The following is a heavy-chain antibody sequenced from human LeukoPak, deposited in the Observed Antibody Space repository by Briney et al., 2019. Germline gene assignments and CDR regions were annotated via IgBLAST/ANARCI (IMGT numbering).Heavy chain of an antibody. Sequence: GGSLRLSCAGSGFTFSRFWLSWVRQAPRKGLEWVANIKQDGSEKYYVDSVKGRFTISKDNAKNSLYLQMNSLRAEDTAVYYCARLDDFWSGYWGNYYYYMDVWRKGTTVSVSS. J-gene: IGHJ6*03. CDR2: IKQDGSEK. CDR1: GFTFSRFW. V-gene: IGHV3-7*01. D-gene: IGHD3-3*01. CDR3: ARLDDFWSGYWGNYYYYMDV.